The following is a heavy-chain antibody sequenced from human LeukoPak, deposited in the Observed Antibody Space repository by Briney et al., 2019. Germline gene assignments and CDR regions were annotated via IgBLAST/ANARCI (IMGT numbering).Heavy chain of an antibody. D-gene: IGHD2-2*02. CDR1: GGSFSGYY. Sequence: LSLTCAVYGGSFSGYYWSWIRQAPGKGLEWVAYISNSGSTNYYADSLKGRFTISGDNAKNSLYLKMSSLRAEDTAVYYCARGTNSLDMVVGPAAIGFDYWGQGTLVTVSS. CDR3: ARGTNSLDMVVGPAAIGFDY. J-gene: IGHJ4*02. CDR2: ISNSGSTN. V-gene: IGHV3-11*01.